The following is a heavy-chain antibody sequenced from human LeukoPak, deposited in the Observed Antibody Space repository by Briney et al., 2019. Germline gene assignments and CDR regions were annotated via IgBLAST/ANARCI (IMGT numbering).Heavy chain of an antibody. CDR3: AKGTGEPYFDY. V-gene: IGHV1-8*01. Sequence: ASVKVSCKASGYTFTSYDINWVRQATGQGLEWMGWMNPNSGNTGCTQKFQGRVTMTRDTSISTAYMELSSLRAEDTAVYYCAKGTGEPYFDYWGQGTLVTVSS. J-gene: IGHJ4*02. CDR1: GYTFTSYD. D-gene: IGHD3-10*01. CDR2: MNPNSGNT.